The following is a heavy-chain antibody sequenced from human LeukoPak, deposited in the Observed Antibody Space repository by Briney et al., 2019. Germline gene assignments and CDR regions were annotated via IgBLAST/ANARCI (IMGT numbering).Heavy chain of an antibody. D-gene: IGHD6-19*01. V-gene: IGHV5-51*01. CDR1: GYDSNIYW. Sequence: EYLQISSYAFGYDSNIYWIGCLRQMPGKGREWMGGYFPGGSNTSYNPSFEGRVTISADRSINKSSLQWSSLTASDTAIYYCARQREVPGPGIDFWAQGTGVIVS. CDR2: YFPGGSNT. J-gene: IGHJ4*02. CDR3: ARQREVPGPGIDF.